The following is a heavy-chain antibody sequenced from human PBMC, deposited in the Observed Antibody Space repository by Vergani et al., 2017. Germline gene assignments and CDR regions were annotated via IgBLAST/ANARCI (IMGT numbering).Heavy chain of an antibody. V-gene: IGHV1-18*01. CDR1: GYTFTSYG. CDR2: ISAYNGNT. Sequence: QVQLVQSGAEVKKPGASVKVSCKASGYTFTSYGISWVRQAPGQGLEWMGWISAYNGNTNYAQKLQGRVTMTTDTSTSTAYMELRSLRSDDTAVYYCARRRIMITIGGVIVPYFDYWGQGTLVTVSS. D-gene: IGHD3-16*02. J-gene: IGHJ4*02. CDR3: ARRRIMITIGGVIVPYFDY.